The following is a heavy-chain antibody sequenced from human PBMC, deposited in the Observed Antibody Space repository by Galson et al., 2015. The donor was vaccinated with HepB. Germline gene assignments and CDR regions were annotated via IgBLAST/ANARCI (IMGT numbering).Heavy chain of an antibody. CDR2: IYPGDSDT. J-gene: IGHJ3*02. D-gene: IGHD3-9*01. CDR1: GYSFTSYW. Sequence: QSGAEVKKPGESLKISCKGSGYSFTSYWIGWVRQMPGKGLEWMGIIYPGDSDTRYSPSFQGQVTISADKSISTAYLQWSSLKASDTAMYYCAAYYDILTGYWGDAFDIWGQGTMVTVSS. CDR3: AAYYDILTGYWGDAFDI. V-gene: IGHV5-51*01.